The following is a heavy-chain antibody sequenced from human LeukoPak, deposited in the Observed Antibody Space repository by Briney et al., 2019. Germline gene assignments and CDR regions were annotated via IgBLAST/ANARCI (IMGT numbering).Heavy chain of an antibody. CDR2: IYYSGST. Sequence: SETLSLTCTVSGGSISSSSYYWGWLRQPPGQGLEWIGSIYYSGSTYYNPSLKSRVTISVDTSKNQFSLKLSSVTAADTAVYYCARQGGVQLWSGSWFDPWGQGTLVTVSS. D-gene: IGHD5-18*01. CDR3: ARQGGVQLWSGSWFDP. J-gene: IGHJ5*02. V-gene: IGHV4-39*01. CDR1: GGSISSSSYY.